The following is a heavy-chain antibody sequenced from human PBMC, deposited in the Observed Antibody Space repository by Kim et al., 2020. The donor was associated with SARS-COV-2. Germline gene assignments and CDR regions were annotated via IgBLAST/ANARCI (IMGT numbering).Heavy chain of an antibody. CDR2: IDSGGNTK. V-gene: IGHV3-30*03. D-gene: IGHD3-3*01. J-gene: IGHJ4*02. CDR3: ARWSGDYPVYYIDY. Sequence: GGSLRLSCVVSGSTLSSHGMHWVRQAAGEGLEWVATIDSGGNTKYYGESVKGRFTISKDNSKNTVFLEVNSLRAEDTAVYYCARWSGDYPVYYIDYWGQGTLLTVSS. CDR1: GSTLSSHG.